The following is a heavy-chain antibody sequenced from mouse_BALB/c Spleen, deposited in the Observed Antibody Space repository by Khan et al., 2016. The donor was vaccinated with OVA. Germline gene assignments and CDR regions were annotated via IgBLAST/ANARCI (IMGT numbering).Heavy chain of an antibody. CDR1: GFTFSSFG. CDR2: MSSGSSTI. D-gene: IGHD2-1*01. V-gene: IGHV5-17*02. J-gene: IGHJ1*01. Sequence: EVELVESGGGLVQPGGSRKLSCAASGFTFSSFGMHWVRQAPKQGLEWVAYMSSGSSTIYYVDTVKGRFTISRDNPKNTLFLQMTSLRSEDTAMYYCARSGGNFHSYFDVWGAGTSVTVSS. CDR3: ARSGGNFHSYFDV.